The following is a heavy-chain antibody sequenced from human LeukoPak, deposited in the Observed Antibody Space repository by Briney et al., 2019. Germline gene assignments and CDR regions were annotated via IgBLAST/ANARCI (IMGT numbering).Heavy chain of an antibody. CDR1: GFTFSSYG. V-gene: IGHV3-48*01. Sequence: GGSLRLSCAASGFTFSSYGMNWVRQAPGKGLEWVSYISSSRSSIDYADSVRGRFTTSRDNARNSLYLQMNSLRAEDTAVYYCARGGAARPDIWGQGTMVTVSS. D-gene: IGHD6-6*01. CDR2: ISSSRSSI. CDR3: ARGGAARPDI. J-gene: IGHJ3*02.